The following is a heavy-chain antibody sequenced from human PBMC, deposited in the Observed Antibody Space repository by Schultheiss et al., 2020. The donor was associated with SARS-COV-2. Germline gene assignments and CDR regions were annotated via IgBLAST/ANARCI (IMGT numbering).Heavy chain of an antibody. J-gene: IGHJ3*02. CDR2: ISSSSSYI. Sequence: GGSLRLSCAASGFTFSSYSMNWVRQAPGKGLEWVSSISSSSSYIYYADSVKGRFTISRDNAKNSLYLQMNSLRAEDTAVYYCARPISSDAFDIWGQGTMVTFSS. D-gene: IGHD2/OR15-2a*01. V-gene: IGHV3-21*01. CDR3: ARPISSDAFDI. CDR1: GFTFSSYS.